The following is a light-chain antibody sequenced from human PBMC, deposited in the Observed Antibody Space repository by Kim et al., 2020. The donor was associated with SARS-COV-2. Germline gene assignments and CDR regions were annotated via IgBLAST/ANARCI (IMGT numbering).Light chain of an antibody. CDR1: QNISIW. CDR3: QQYSSHWT. CDR2: KAS. V-gene: IGKV1-5*03. Sequence: SASVGDRVTITCRASQNISIWLDWYRQIPGKATKLLIYKASSLESEVPLRFSGSGSGTEFTLTISSLQPDDFATYYCQQYSSHWTFGQGTKVDIK. J-gene: IGKJ1*01.